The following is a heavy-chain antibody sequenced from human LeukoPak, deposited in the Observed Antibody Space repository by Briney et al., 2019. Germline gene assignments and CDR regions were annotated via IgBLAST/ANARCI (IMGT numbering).Heavy chain of an antibody. CDR2: INPNSGGT. CDR1: GYTFTGHY. CDR3: ARDTDYYDSSGYAIDY. V-gene: IGHV1-2*02. J-gene: IGHJ4*02. D-gene: IGHD3-22*01. Sequence: ASVKVSCKASGYTFTGHYMHWVRQAPGQGLEWMGWINPNSGGTNYAQKFQGRVTMTRDTSISTAYMELSRLRSDDTAVYYCARDTDYYDSSGYAIDYWGQGTLVTVSS.